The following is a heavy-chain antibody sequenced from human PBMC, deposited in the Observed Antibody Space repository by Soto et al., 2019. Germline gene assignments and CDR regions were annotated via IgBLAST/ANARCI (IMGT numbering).Heavy chain of an antibody. V-gene: IGHV1-18*01. J-gene: IGHJ4*02. CDR1: GYTFTSYG. Sequence: QVQLVQSGAEVKKPGASVKVSCKASGYTFTSYGISWVRQAPGQGLEWMGWISAYNGNTNYAQKLQGRVTMTTDTSTSTAYMERMSLRSADTAVYYCARGGIVLVPAAMGGFDYWGQGTLVTVSS. CDR3: ARGGIVLVPAAMGGFDY. D-gene: IGHD2-2*01. CDR2: ISAYNGNT.